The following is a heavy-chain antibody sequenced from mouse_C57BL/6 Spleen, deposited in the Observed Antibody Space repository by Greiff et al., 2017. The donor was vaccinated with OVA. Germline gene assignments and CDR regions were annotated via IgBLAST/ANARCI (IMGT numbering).Heavy chain of an antibody. Sequence: EVMLVESGGDLVKPGGSLKLSCAASGFTFSSYGMSWVRQTPDKRLEWVATISSGGSYTYYPDSVKGRFTISRDNAKNTLYLQMSSLKSEDTAMYYCARHRMGSPWFAYWGQGTLVTVSA. CDR2: ISSGGSYT. J-gene: IGHJ3*01. V-gene: IGHV5-6*01. D-gene: IGHD2-3*01. CDR1: GFTFSSYG. CDR3: ARHRMGSPWFAY.